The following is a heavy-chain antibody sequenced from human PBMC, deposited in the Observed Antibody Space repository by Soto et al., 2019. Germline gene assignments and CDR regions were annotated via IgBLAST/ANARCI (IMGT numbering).Heavy chain of an antibody. CDR3: TRGGRSTSYYWEF. D-gene: IGHD3-10*01. Sequence: VQLVESGGGLVKPGGSLRLSCAASGLSFSDYSMTWIRQAPGKGPEWVARISRGGGDTEYADTVKGRFTISRDNAQNSLYLQMDSMRAEDTAVYYCTRGGRSTSYYWEFWGQGTLVTVSS. V-gene: IGHV3-11*06. J-gene: IGHJ4*02. CDR1: GLSFSDYS. CDR2: ISRGGGDT.